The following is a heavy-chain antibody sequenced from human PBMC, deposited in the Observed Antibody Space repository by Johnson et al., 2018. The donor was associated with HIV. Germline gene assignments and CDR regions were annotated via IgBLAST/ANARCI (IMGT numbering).Heavy chain of an antibody. Sequence: VQLVESGGGVVRPGGSLRLSCAASGSTFDDYGMSWVRQAPGKGLEWVSGINWTGGRTGYADSVKGRFTISRDNAKTSLYLQMNSLRAEATAVYYCAKEGMGWLHHDAFDIWGQGTMVTVSS. CDR3: AKEGMGWLHHDAFDI. J-gene: IGHJ3*02. V-gene: IGHV3-20*04. CDR2: INWTGGRT. CDR1: GSTFDDYG. D-gene: IGHD5-24*01.